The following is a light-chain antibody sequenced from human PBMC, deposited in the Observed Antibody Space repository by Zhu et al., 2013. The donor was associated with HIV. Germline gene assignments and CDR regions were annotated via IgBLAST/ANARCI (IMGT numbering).Light chain of an antibody. CDR1: QSVSRY. CDR3: QQYHNWPPIT. J-gene: IGKJ5*01. Sequence: EIVMTQSPATLSLSPGERATLSCRASQSVSRYLAWYQQKPGQAPRLLIYGASTRATGIPARFSGSGSGTEFTLTISSLQSEDFAVYYCQQYHNWPPITFGQGTRLE. CDR2: GAS. V-gene: IGKV3-15*01.